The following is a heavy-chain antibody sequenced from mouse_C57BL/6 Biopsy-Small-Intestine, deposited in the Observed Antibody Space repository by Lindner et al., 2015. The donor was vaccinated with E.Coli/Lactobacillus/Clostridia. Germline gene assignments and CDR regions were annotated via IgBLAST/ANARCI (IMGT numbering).Heavy chain of an antibody. CDR1: GYSFTGYN. CDR2: INPYSGTT. D-gene: IGHD1-2*01. CDR3: TRWRGGHYEDWYFDV. J-gene: IGHJ1*01. Sequence: VQLQESGAELVKPGASVKISCKTSGYSFTGYNMNWVKQSHGKSLEWIGNINPYSGTTYYNQKFRDKATLTTDKSSSTAYMQLNNLTSEDSAVYYCTRWRGGHYEDWYFDVWGAGTTVTVSS. V-gene: IGHV1-39*01.